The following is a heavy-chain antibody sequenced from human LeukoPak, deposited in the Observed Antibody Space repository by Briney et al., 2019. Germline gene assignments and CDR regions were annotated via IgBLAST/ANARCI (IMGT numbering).Heavy chain of an antibody. CDR2: INPNSGGT. CDR3: ARSYDFWSGPPFDP. J-gene: IGHJ5*02. Sequence: ASVKVSCKASGYTFTGHYMHWVRQAPGQGLERMGWINPNSGGTKYAQNFQGRVTLTRDTSISTAYMELSRLRCDDTAVYYCARSYDFWSGPPFDPWGQGTLVTVSS. D-gene: IGHD3-3*01. CDR1: GYTFTGHY. V-gene: IGHV1-2*02.